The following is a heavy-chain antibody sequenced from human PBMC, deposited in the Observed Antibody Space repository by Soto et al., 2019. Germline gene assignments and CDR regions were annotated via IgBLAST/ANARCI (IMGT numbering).Heavy chain of an antibody. D-gene: IGHD3-16*02. CDR2: ISYDGSNK. CDR3: ARGRGRYYDYVWGSYRIPLFDY. V-gene: IGHV3-30-3*01. J-gene: IGHJ4*02. CDR1: GFTFSSYA. Sequence: GGSLRLSCAASGFTFSSYAMHWVRQAPGKGLEWVAVISYDGSNKYYADSVKGRFTISRDNSKNTLYLQMNSLRAEDTAVYYCARGRGRYYDYVWGSYRIPLFDYWGQGTLVTVSS.